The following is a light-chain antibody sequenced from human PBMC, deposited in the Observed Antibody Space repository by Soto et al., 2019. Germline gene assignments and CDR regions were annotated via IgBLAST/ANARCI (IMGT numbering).Light chain of an antibody. V-gene: IGKV3-15*01. Sequence: EIVMTQSPATLSVSPGERATLSCRASQSVSSNFAWYQQKPGQAPRLLIYGASSRAPGIPARFSGSGSGTEFTLTISSLLSEDYAVYYCHQYNNWPPWTFGQGTKGEIK. CDR3: HQYNNWPPWT. CDR1: QSVSSN. CDR2: GAS. J-gene: IGKJ1*01.